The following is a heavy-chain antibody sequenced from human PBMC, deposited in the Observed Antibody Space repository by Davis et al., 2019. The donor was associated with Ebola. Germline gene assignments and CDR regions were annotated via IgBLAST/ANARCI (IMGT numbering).Heavy chain of an antibody. D-gene: IGHD5-12*01. CDR3: AKDYGYSGYDSRIDY. CDR1: GFTFSSYS. Sequence: PGGSLRLSCAASGFTFSSYSMNWVRQAPGKGLEWVSAISGSGGSTYYADSVKGRFTISRDNSKNTLYLQMNSLRAEDTAVYYCAKDYGYSGYDSRIDYWGQGTLVTVSS. J-gene: IGHJ4*02. V-gene: IGHV3-23*01. CDR2: ISGSGGST.